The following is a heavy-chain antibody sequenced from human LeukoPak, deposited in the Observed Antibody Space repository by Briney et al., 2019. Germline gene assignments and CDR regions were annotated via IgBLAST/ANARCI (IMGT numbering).Heavy chain of an antibody. CDR2: IDQHGSAE. CDR3: GRVYCSGSTCYSYFDY. Sequence: PGGSLRLSCEPSGFTFSSYWMSWVRQAPGRGLEWVANIDQHGSAEYFADSVKGRFTISRDNAKNSLFLQMNSLRGEDTAVYYCGRVYCSGSTCYSYFDYWGQGTLVTVSS. CDR1: GFTFSSYW. J-gene: IGHJ4*02. D-gene: IGHD2-2*01. V-gene: IGHV3-7*05.